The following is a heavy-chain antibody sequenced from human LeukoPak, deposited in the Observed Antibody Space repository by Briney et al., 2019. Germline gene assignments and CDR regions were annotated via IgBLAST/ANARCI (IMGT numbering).Heavy chain of an antibody. V-gene: IGHV3-30*18. J-gene: IGHJ4*02. D-gene: IGHD3-22*01. CDR2: ISYGGSNK. CDR1: GFTFSSYG. CDR3: AKDSSYYYDSSGYSPLDY. Sequence: GSLRLSFAASGFTFSSYGMHWVRQAPGKGLEWVAVISYGGSNKYYADSVKGRFTISRDNSKNTLYLQMNSLRAEDTAVYYCAKDSSYYYDSSGYSPLDYWGQGTLVTVSS.